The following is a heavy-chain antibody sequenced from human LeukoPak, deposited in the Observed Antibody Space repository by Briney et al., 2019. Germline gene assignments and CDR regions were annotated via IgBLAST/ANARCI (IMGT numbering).Heavy chain of an antibody. CDR3: ARSLLRSGYYLNWFDP. D-gene: IGHD3-22*01. CDR2: INHSGST. CDR1: GGSFSGYY. Sequence: SETLSFTCAVYGGSFSGYYWSWIRQPPGKGLEWIGEINHSGSTNYNPSLKSRVTISVDTSKNQFSLKLSSVTAADTAVYYCARSLLRSGYYLNWFDPWGQGTLVAVSS. V-gene: IGHV4-34*01. J-gene: IGHJ5*02.